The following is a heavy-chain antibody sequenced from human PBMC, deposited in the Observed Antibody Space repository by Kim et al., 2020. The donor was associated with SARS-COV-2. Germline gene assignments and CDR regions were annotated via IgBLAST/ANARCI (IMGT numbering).Heavy chain of an antibody. CDR1: GFTFSDYY. CDR2: ISSSSSYT. D-gene: IGHD3-3*01. Sequence: GGSLRLSCAASGFTFSDYYMSWIRQAPGKGLEWVSYISSSSSYTNYADSVKGRFTISRDNAKNSLYLQMNSLRAEDTAVYYCARDRQSRFLEWLPFDYWGQGTLVTVSS. CDR3: ARDRQSRFLEWLPFDY. J-gene: IGHJ4*02. V-gene: IGHV3-11*05.